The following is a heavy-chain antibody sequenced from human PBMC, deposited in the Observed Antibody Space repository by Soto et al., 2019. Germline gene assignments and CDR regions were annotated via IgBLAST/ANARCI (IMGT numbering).Heavy chain of an antibody. CDR1: GCSISSGGYY. D-gene: IGHD3-22*01. CDR2: IYYSGST. J-gene: IGHJ3*02. Sequence: LSLTCTVSGCSISSGGYYWSWIRQHPGKGLEWIGYIYYSGSTYYNPSLKSRVTISVDTSKNQFSLKLSSVTAADTAVYYCARAITMIVPGAFDIWGQGTMVTVSS. V-gene: IGHV4-31*03. CDR3: ARAITMIVPGAFDI.